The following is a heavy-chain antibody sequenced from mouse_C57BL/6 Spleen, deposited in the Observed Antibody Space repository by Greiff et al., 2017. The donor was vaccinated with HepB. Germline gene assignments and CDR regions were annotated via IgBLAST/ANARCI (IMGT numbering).Heavy chain of an antibody. CDR1: GYTFTAYN. Sequence: EVQLQQSGPELVKPGASVKIPCKASGYTFTAYNMDWVKQSHGKSLEWIGDINPYNGGTIYNQKFKGKTTLTVDNSSSTAYMELRSLTSEDAAVYYYSRGDNDSSDYAMDYWGQGTSVTVSS. CDR3: SRGDNDSSDYAMDY. V-gene: IGHV1-18*01. CDR2: INPYNGGT. J-gene: IGHJ4*01. D-gene: IGHD1-1*01.